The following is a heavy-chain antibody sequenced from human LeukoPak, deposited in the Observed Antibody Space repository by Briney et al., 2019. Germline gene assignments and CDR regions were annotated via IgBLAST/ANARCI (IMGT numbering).Heavy chain of an antibody. Sequence: GGSLRLSCAASGFTFSDYYVSWIRQAPGKGLEWVSYISSSSSYTNYADSVKGRFTISRDNAKHSLYLQMNSLRAEDTAVYYCARDQYSYGCYYYYYGMDVWGQGTTVTVSS. CDR2: ISSSSSYT. V-gene: IGHV3-11*06. J-gene: IGHJ6*02. D-gene: IGHD5-18*01. CDR3: ARDQYSYGCYYYYYGMDV. CDR1: GFTFSDYY.